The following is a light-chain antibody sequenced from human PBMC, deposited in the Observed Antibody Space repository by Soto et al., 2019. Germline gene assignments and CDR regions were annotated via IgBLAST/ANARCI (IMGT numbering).Light chain of an antibody. CDR1: QSVSSSY. V-gene: IGKV3-20*01. CDR2: GAS. CDR3: QQYGSFPIN. J-gene: IGKJ5*01. Sequence: EIGLTQSPGTLSLSPGARATLSCRASQSVSSSYLAWYQQKPGQAPRLLIYGASSRATGIPDRFSGSGSGTDFTLTISRLEPEDFAVYYCQQYGSFPINFGQGTRLEIK.